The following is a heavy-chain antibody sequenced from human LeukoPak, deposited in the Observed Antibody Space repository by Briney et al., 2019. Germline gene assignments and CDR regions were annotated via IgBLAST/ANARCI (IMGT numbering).Heavy chain of an antibody. Sequence: SETLSLTCAVYGGSFSGYYWSWIRQPPGKGLEWIGEINHSGSTNYNPSLKSRVTISVDTSKNQFSLKLSSVTAADTAVYYCAREGCSSTSCYAEDVWFDPWGQGTLVTVSS. D-gene: IGHD2-2*01. CDR2: INHSGST. V-gene: IGHV4-34*01. J-gene: IGHJ5*02. CDR1: GGSFSGYY. CDR3: AREGCSSTSCYAEDVWFDP.